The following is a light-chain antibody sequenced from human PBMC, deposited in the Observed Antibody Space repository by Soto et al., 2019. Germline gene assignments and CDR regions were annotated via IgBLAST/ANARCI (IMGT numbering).Light chain of an antibody. CDR3: QSYDSSLSGYV. CDR1: SSNIGAGYD. V-gene: IGLV1-40*01. J-gene: IGLJ1*01. Sequence: QPVLTQPPSVSGAPGQRVTISCTGSSSNIGAGYDVHWYQQLPGTAPKLLIYGNSNRPSGVPDRFSGSKSGTSGSLAITGLQAEDEADYFCQSYDSSLSGYVFGTGTKVTVL. CDR2: GNS.